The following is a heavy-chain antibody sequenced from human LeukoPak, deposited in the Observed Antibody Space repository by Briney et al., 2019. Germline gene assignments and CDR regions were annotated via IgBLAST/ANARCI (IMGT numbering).Heavy chain of an antibody. CDR1: GYTFTSYG. J-gene: IGHJ4*02. CDR3: ARSKAPIRYSSGWSVDY. Sequence: ASVKVSCKASGYTFTSYGISWVRQAPGQGLEWMGWISAYNGNTNYAQKLQGRVTMTTDTSTSTAYMELRSLRSDDTAVYYCARSKAPIRYSSGWSVDYWGQGTLVTVSS. V-gene: IGHV1-18*01. CDR2: ISAYNGNT. D-gene: IGHD6-19*01.